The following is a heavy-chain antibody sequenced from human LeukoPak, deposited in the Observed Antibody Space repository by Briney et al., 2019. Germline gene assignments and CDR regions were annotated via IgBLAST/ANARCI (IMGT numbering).Heavy chain of an antibody. CDR3: VRDLVFVWTPGDDFDF. CDR1: GFAFSAYW. J-gene: IGHJ4*02. V-gene: IGHV3-74*01. Sequence: GGSLRLSCAASGFAFSAYWMHWVRHAPGKGLEWVARINEDATTISYADSVKGRFIISRDNTKKSLYLQMNNLSAEDTAVYYCVRDLVFVWTPGDDFDFWGQGTLVIVSS. D-gene: IGHD3-16*01. CDR2: INEDATTI.